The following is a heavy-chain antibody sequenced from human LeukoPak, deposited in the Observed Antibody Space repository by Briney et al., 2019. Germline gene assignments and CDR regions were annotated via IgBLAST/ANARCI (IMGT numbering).Heavy chain of an antibody. CDR2: IYPGDSDT. V-gene: IGHV5-51*01. D-gene: IGHD6-13*01. CDR3: ARIGYSSSWFSFDY. CDR1: AYSFTSYW. J-gene: IGHJ4*02. Sequence: GESVKISCKVSAYSFTSYWIGWVRQMPGKGLEWMGIIYPGDSDTRYSPSFQGQVTISADKSISTAYLQWSCLKASDTAMYHCARIGYSSSWFSFDYWGQGTLVTVSS.